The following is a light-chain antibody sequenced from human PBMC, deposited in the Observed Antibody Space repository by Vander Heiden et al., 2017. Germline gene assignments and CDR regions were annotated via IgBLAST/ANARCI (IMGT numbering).Light chain of an antibody. CDR1: SSDVGGYNY. CDR3: CSRAVSRTYV. V-gene: IGLV2-8*01. CDR2: EVT. J-gene: IGLJ1*01. Sequence: QPALPPPPSAFASSRHSVPFSCTGTSSDVGGYNYVSWYQQYPGKAPKLMIFEVTKRPSGVPDRFSGSKSGNTACLTVSGLQADDEADYYCCSRAVSRTYVFGTGTKVTVL.